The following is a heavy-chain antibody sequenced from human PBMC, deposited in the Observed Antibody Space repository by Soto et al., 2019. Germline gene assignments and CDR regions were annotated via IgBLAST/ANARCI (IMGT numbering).Heavy chain of an antibody. D-gene: IGHD3-22*01. Sequence: GGSLRLSCAASGFTFRNHAMTWARQAPGKELEWVSSISSSSSYIYYADSVKGRFTISRDNAKNSLYLQMNSLRAEDTAVYYCARDREYYDGSGLFDYWGQGTLVTVSS. CDR3: ARDREYYDGSGLFDY. J-gene: IGHJ4*02. V-gene: IGHV3-21*01. CDR2: ISSSSSYI. CDR1: GFTFRNHA.